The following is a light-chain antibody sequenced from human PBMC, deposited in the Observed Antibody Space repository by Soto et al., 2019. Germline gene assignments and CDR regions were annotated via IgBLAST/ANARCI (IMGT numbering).Light chain of an antibody. J-gene: IGKJ3*01. CDR1: RSVSRNY. Sequence: QSVATLALTTGERATLSCRASRSVSRNYLAWYQQKPGQAPRLLIYEASSRSTGIPARFSGSGSGTEFTLTISSLQSEDFAVYYCQQRSNWPFPFGPGTMVAIK. V-gene: IGKV3D-20*02. CDR3: QQRSNWPFP. CDR2: EAS.